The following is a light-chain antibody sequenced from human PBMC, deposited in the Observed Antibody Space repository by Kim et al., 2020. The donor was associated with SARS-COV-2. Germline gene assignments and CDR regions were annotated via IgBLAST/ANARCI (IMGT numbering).Light chain of an antibody. CDR1: NIGSKN. J-gene: IGLJ2*01. CDR3: QVWDSSTVV. CDR2: RDS. V-gene: IGLV3-9*01. Sequence: SYELTQPLSVSVALGQTARITCGGNNIGSKNVHWYQQKPGQAPVLVIYRDSNRPSGIPDRFSGSNSGNTATLTISRAQAGDEADYYCQVWDSSTVVFGGGTQLTVL.